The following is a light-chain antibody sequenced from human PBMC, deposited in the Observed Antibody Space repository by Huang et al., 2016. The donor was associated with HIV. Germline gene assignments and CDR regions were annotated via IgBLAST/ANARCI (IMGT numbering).Light chain of an antibody. J-gene: IGKJ3*01. V-gene: IGKV3-15*01. CDR3: QQYNDFRST. CDR2: AAS. CDR1: QIVSSH. Sequence: ETVMTQSPVTLSVSPGDRASLSCRSSQIVSSHLAWYQQKPGQAPRLLIYAASTMATGVPARFSGSGAGTEFTLTISTLQSEDSAVYYCQQYNDFRSTFGPGTRVEIK.